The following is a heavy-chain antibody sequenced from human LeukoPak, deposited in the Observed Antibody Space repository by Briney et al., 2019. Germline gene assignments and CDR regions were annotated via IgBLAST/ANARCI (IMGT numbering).Heavy chain of an antibody. CDR3: AKSWWARFESCGGAPPDY. CDR2: INSDGINT. CDR1: GFTFSNYW. D-gene: IGHD2-21*01. Sequence: WGSLRLSCAASGFTFSNYWMHWVRQAPGKGLVWVSRINSDGINTSYADSVKGRFTISRDNAKNTLNLQMNGLRPEDTAIYSCAKSWWARFESCGGAPPDYWGQGTLVTVSS. J-gene: IGHJ4*02. V-gene: IGHV3-74*01.